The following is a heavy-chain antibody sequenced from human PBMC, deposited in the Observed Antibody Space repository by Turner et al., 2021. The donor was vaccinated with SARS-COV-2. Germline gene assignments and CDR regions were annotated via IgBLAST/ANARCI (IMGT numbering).Heavy chain of an antibody. Sequence: VPLVESGGGLVKPGGSLRLSCAASGFTFSRYSMNWVRPAPGKGLEWVSSISSSSSYIYYADSVKGRCTISRDNAKNSLFLQMNSLRAEDTAVYYCARARWHYYDSSGYYPDAFDIWGQGTMVTVSS. V-gene: IGHV3-21*01. D-gene: IGHD3-22*01. CDR1: GFTFSRYS. CDR2: ISSSSSYI. CDR3: ARARWHYYDSSGYYPDAFDI. J-gene: IGHJ3*02.